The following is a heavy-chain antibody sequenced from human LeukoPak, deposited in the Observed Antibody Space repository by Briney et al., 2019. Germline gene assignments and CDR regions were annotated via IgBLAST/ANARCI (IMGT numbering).Heavy chain of an antibody. CDR2: INHSGST. D-gene: IGHD2-15*01. Sequence: SETLSLTCAVYGGSFSGYYWSWIRQPPGKGLEWIGEINHSGSTNYNPSLKSRVNISVDTSKNQFSLTLSSVTAADTAVYYCGGYCSGGSCPYYFDYWGQGTLVTVSS. V-gene: IGHV4-34*01. J-gene: IGHJ4*02. CDR1: GGSFSGYY. CDR3: GGYCSGGSCPYYFDY.